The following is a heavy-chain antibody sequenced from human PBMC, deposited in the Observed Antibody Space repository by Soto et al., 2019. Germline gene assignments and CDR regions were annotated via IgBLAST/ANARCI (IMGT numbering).Heavy chain of an antibody. CDR1: GGTFSSYA. Sequence: QVQLVQSGAEVKKPGSSVKVSCKASGGTFSSYAISWVRQAPGQGLEWMGGIIPIFGTANYAQKFQGRVTITADKSPSTAYMELSSLRSEDTAVYYWERGVVLRYFDWSAPRGYFDYCGQGTLVTVSS. D-gene: IGHD3-9*01. J-gene: IGHJ4*02. V-gene: IGHV1-69*06. CDR3: ERGVVLRYFDWSAPRGYFDY. CDR2: IIPIFGTA.